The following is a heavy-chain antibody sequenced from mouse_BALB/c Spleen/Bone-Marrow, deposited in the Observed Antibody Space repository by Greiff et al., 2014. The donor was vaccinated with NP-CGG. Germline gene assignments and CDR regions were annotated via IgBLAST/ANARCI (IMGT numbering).Heavy chain of an antibody. D-gene: IGHD2-3*01. CDR3: ARGWLLSWFAY. CDR1: GYTFTDYN. Sequence: VLLQQPGPELVKPGASMKISCKASGYTFTDYNMHWVKQSHGRSLEWIGYIYPYNGGTGYNQKFKSKATLTVDNSSSTAYMELRSLTSEDSAVYYCARGWLLSWFAYWGQGTLVTVSA. CDR2: IYPYNGGT. J-gene: IGHJ3*01. V-gene: IGHV1S29*02.